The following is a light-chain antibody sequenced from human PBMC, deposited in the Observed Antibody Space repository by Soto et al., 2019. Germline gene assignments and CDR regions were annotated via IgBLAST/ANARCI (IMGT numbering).Light chain of an antibody. V-gene: IGKV1-5*03. Sequence: DIHMTQSPSTLSASVGDRVSITCRASQTIRSWLAWYQQKPGKAPKLLIYEASNLESGVPSRFSGSGSGTEFTLTISSLQPDDFATYYCQQYNSYALTFGQGTKLEIK. CDR1: QTIRSW. J-gene: IGKJ2*01. CDR3: QQYNSYALT. CDR2: EAS.